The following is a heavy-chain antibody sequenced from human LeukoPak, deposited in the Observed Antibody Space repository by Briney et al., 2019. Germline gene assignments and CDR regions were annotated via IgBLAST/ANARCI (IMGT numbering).Heavy chain of an antibody. Sequence: PSETLSLTCTVSGGSFSGYFWSWIRQPPGKGLEWIGYIYYSGSTNYNPSLKSRVTISVDTSKNQFSLKLSSVTAADTAVYYCARGASIAARSAFDIWGQGTMVTVSS. J-gene: IGHJ3*02. CDR1: GGSFSGYF. CDR3: ARGASIAARSAFDI. D-gene: IGHD6-6*01. CDR2: IYYSGST. V-gene: IGHV4-59*01.